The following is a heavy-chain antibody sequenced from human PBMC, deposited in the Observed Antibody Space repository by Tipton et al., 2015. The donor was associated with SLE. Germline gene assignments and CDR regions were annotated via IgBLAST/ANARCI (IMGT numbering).Heavy chain of an antibody. D-gene: IGHD5-24*01. Sequence: LRLSCAVYGGSFSGYYWSWIRQPPGKGLEWIGEIYHSGSTNYNPSLKSRVTISVDKSKNQFSLTLSSVTAADTAVYYCASAGDGYKYAFDIWGQGTMVTVSS. J-gene: IGHJ3*02. CDR1: GGSFSGYY. CDR3: ASAGDGYKYAFDI. CDR2: IYHSGST. V-gene: IGHV4-34*01.